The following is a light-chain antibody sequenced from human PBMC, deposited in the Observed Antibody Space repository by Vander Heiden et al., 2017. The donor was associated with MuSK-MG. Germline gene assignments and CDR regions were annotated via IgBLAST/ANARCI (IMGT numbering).Light chain of an antibody. CDR2: DVS. CDR3: SAYTSSSTLV. Sequence: QSALTQPASVSGSPGQSLTISCTGTSSDVGGYNYVSWYQQPPGKAPKLTIYDVSNRPSGVSNRFSVSKSGNTASLTISGLQAEDEADYYCSAYTSSSTLVFGGGTKLTVL. V-gene: IGLV2-14*03. CDR1: SSDVGGYNY. J-gene: IGLJ2*01.